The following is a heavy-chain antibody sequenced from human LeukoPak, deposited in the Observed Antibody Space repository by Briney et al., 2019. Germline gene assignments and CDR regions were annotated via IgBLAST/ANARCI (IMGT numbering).Heavy chain of an antibody. CDR3: ARRAYYDSSGYYPTSGYFDL. V-gene: IGHV4-4*08. D-gene: IGHD3-22*01. Sequence: YPSETLSLTCTVSGGSIFSYYWNWIRQPPGKGLEWIGYIYSNGITNYSPSLRSRGTISIATSKNQFSLWLRSVTAADTAIYYCARRAYYDSSGYYPTSGYFDLWGRGTLVTVSS. CDR1: GGSIFSYY. J-gene: IGHJ2*01. CDR2: IYSNGIT.